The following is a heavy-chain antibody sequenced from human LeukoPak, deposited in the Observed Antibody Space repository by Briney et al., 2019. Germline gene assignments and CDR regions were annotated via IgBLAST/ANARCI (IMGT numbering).Heavy chain of an antibody. CDR3: ARELVAAAAKYYYYYGMDV. D-gene: IGHD6-13*01. CDR2: ISFDGNNK. Sequence: GRSLRLSCAGYGFTCSGYTMHWVRPAPGKGLKWVAVISFDGNNKNYADSVKGRFTISRDNSKSTLFLQMNSLRAEDTAVYYCARELVAAAAKYYYYYGMDVWGQGTTVTVSS. V-gene: IGHV3-30*04. J-gene: IGHJ6*02. CDR1: GFTCSGYT.